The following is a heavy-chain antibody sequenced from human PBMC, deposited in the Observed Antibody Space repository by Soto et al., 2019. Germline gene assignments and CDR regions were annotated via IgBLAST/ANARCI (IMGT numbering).Heavy chain of an antibody. V-gene: IGHV3-30-3*01. D-gene: IGHD3-3*01. CDR1: GFTFSSSA. J-gene: IGHJ4*02. Sequence: QVQLVESGGGVVQPGRSLRLSCAASGFTFSSSAMHWVRQAPGKGLEWVAVISYDGSNKYYADSVKGRFTISRDNSKNTLYLQMNRLRAEDTAVYYCARDKRDLRFLEWSYYFDYWGQGTLVTVSS. CDR3: ARDKRDLRFLEWSYYFDY. CDR2: ISYDGSNK.